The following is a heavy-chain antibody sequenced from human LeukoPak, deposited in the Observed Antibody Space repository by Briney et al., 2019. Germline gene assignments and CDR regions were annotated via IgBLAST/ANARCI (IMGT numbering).Heavy chain of an antibody. CDR1: GGSISTSAFN. Sequence: SETLSLTCTVSGGSISTSAFNWGWIRQPPGKGLEWIGSIYDSGNEFYNPSLKSRVTISADTSKNQFSLKLNSVTAADTAMYYCARQISDYYYYYMDVWGEGITVTVSS. D-gene: IGHD2/OR15-2a*01. V-gene: IGHV4-39*01. CDR3: ARQISDYYYYYMDV. J-gene: IGHJ6*03. CDR2: IYDSGNE.